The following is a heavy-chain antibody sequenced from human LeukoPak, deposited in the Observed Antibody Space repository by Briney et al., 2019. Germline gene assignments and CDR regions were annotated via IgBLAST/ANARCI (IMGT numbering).Heavy chain of an antibody. CDR1: GGSISSYY. Sequence: PSETLSLTCTVSGGSISSYYWSWIRQPPGKGLEWIGYIYYSGSTNYNPSLKSRVTISVDTSKNQFSLKLSSGTAADTAVYYCARDIMEAVAAKGYWGQGTLVTVSS. CDR3: ARDIMEAVAAKGY. D-gene: IGHD6-19*01. CDR2: IYYSGST. V-gene: IGHV4-59*12. J-gene: IGHJ4*02.